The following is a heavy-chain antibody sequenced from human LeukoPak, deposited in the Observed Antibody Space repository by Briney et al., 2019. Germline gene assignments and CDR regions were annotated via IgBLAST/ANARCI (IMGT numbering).Heavy chain of an antibody. CDR1: GFTFGDYA. D-gene: IGHD6-19*01. Sequence: GGSLRLSCTASGFTFGDYAVGWVRQAPGKGLEWVGFIRSTPYGGTTEYAASVKGRFTISRDDSRSLVYLQMNSLETEDTAVYYCTRRRIAVAVTFDYWGQGTLVTVSS. CDR2: IRSTPYGGTT. CDR3: TRRRIAVAVTFDY. V-gene: IGHV3-49*04. J-gene: IGHJ4*02.